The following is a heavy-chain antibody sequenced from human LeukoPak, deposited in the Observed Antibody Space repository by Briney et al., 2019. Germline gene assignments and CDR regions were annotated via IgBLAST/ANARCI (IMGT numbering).Heavy chain of an antibody. J-gene: IGHJ4*02. CDR1: GGSISSGDYY. CDR2: IYYSGST. V-gene: IGHV4-30-4*01. Sequence: SETLSLTCTVSGGSISSGDYYWSWIRQPPGKGLEWIGYIYYSGSTYYNPSLKSRVTISVDTSKNQFSLKLSSVTAADTAVYYCAREGYYHGSGSSFDYWGQGTLVTVSS. CDR3: AREGYYHGSGSSFDY. D-gene: IGHD3-10*01.